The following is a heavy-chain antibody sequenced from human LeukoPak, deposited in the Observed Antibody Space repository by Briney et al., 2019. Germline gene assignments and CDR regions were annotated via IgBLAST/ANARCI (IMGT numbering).Heavy chain of an antibody. V-gene: IGHV4-34*01. CDR1: GGSFSGYY. CDR2: ISHIGST. J-gene: IGHJ4*02. D-gene: IGHD3-10*01. CDR3: ARFQYMVRGGYFDY. Sequence: SETLSLTCVVYGGSFSGYYWSWIRQPPGKGLEWIGEISHIGSTNYNPSLKSRVTISVDTSKNQFSLKLSSVTAADTAVYYCARFQYMVRGGYFDYWGQGTLVTVSS.